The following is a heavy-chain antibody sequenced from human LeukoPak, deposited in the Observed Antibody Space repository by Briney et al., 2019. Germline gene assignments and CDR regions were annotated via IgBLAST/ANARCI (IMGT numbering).Heavy chain of an antibody. D-gene: IGHD1-26*01. CDR2: IYYSGST. CDR1: GGSISSYY. Sequence: SETLSLTCTVSGGSISSYYWSWIRQPPGKGLEWIGYIYYSGSTNYNPSLKSRVTISVDTSKNQFSLKLSSVTAADTAVYYCARLRREPPYYYYYYMDVWGKGTTVTISS. V-gene: IGHV4-59*01. J-gene: IGHJ6*03. CDR3: ARLRREPPYYYYYYMDV.